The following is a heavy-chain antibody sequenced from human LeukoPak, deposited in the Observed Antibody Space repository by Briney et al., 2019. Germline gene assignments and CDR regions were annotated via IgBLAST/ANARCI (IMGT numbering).Heavy chain of an antibody. CDR3: ARGYCGGDCLDY. CDR2: ISYDGSNK. D-gene: IGHD2-21*01. CDR1: GFTFSSYA. V-gene: IGHV3-30*04. Sequence: PGRSLRLSCAASGFTFSSYAMHWVRQVPGKGLEWVAVISYDGSNKYSADSVKGRFTISRDNSKNTLYLQMNSLRAEDTAVYYCARGYCGGDCLDYWGQGTLVTVSS. J-gene: IGHJ4*02.